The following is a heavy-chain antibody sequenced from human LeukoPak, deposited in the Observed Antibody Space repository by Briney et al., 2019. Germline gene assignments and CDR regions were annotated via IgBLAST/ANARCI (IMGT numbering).Heavy chain of an antibody. J-gene: IGHJ4*02. CDR1: GFTFSNAW. CDR2: IKSKTDGGTT. Sequence: GGSLRLSCAASGFTFSNAWMSWVRQAPGKGLEWVGRIKSKTDGGTTDYAAPVKGRFTIPRDDSKNTLYLQMNSLKTEDTAVYYCTTSIDILTGWDYFDYWGQGTLVTVSS. CDR3: TTSIDILTGWDYFDY. D-gene: IGHD3-9*01. V-gene: IGHV3-15*01.